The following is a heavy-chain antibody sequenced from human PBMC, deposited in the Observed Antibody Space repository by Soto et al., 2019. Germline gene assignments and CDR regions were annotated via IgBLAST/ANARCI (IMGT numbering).Heavy chain of an antibody. J-gene: IGHJ6*02. CDR3: AVLGDFQSSNHAMDV. D-gene: IGHD3-10*01. Sequence: PSETLSLTXTVSGGSISSYSWSWIRQAAGKGLEWIGRIYASGSTNYNPTLESRLTISVDTSKNQFSLKLSSVTAADTAVYYCAVLGDFQSSNHAMDVWGQGTTVTVSS. V-gene: IGHV4-4*07. CDR1: GGSISSYS. CDR2: IYASGST.